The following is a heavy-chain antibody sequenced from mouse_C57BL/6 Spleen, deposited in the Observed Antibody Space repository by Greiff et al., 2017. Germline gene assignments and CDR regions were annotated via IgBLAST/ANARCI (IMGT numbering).Heavy chain of an antibody. CDR1: GFNIKDDY. Sequence: VQLQQSGAELVRPGASVKLSCTASGFNIKDDYMHWVKQRPEQGLEWIGWIGPENGDTEYASKFPGKATITADTSSNTAYMPLSSLTSEDTAVYYCTTDYGSSSYYYAMDYWGQGTSVTVSS. CDR3: TTDYGSSSYYYAMDY. CDR2: IGPENGDT. D-gene: IGHD1-1*01. V-gene: IGHV14-4*01. J-gene: IGHJ4*01.